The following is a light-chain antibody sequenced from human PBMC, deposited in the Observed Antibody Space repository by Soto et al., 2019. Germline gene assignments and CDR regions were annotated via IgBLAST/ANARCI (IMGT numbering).Light chain of an antibody. Sequence: DIHMTHAPSSLSASLGDRVTITCRASQSISSYLNWYQQKPGKAPKLLIYAASSLQSGVPSRFSGSGSGTDFTLTISSLQPEDFATYYCQQSYSTPRTFGQGTKVDIK. CDR3: QQSYSTPRT. CDR1: QSISSY. V-gene: IGKV1-39*01. J-gene: IGKJ1*01. CDR2: AAS.